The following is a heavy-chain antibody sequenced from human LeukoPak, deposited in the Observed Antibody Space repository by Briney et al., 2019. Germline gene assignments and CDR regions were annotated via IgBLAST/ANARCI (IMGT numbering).Heavy chain of an antibody. J-gene: IGHJ4*02. CDR3: AKFPLSPDSSGYYPFDY. CDR2: IKQDGSEK. Sequence: GGSLRLSCAASGFTFSSYWMSWVRQAPGKGLEWVANIKQDGSEKYYVDSVKGRFTISRDNAKNSLYLQMNSLRAEDTAVYYCAKFPLSPDSSGYYPFDYWGQGTLVTVSS. D-gene: IGHD3-22*01. V-gene: IGHV3-7*03. CDR1: GFTFSSYW.